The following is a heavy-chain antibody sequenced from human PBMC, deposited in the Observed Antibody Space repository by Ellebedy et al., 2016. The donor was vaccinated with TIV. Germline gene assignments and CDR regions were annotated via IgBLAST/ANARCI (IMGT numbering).Heavy chain of an antibody. D-gene: IGHD3-10*01. J-gene: IGHJ4*02. CDR1: GFTFSSYA. V-gene: IGHV3-23*01. Sequence: GGSLRLSXAASGFTFSSYAMSWVRQAPGKGLEWVSAISGSGGSTYYADSVKGRFTISRDNSKNTLYLQMNSLRAEDTAVYYYAKDTMVRGVIWDYWGQGTLVTVSS. CDR3: AKDTMVRGVIWDY. CDR2: ISGSGGST.